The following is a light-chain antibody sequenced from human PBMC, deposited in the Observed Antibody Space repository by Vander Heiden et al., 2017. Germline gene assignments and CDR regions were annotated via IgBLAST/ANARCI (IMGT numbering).Light chain of an antibody. V-gene: IGKV1-39*01. CDR1: QSISSY. Sequence: DIQMTQSPSSLSASVGDRVTITCRASQSISSYLNWYQQKPGKAPKILIYAASSLQSGVPSRFSGSGAGTDFTLTISSLQPEDFATYYCQQSYSTPPYTLGQGTKLEIK. CDR2: AAS. CDR3: QQSYSTPPYT. J-gene: IGKJ2*01.